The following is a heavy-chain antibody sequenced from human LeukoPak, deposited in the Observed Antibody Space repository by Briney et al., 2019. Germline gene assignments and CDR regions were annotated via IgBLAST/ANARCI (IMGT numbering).Heavy chain of an antibody. CDR1: GFTFSSYA. V-gene: IGHV3-23*01. D-gene: IGHD4-17*01. CDR3: ARDHRGDRY. CDR2: ISGSGGST. J-gene: IGHJ4*02. Sequence: GGSLRLSCAASGFTFSSYAMSWVRQAPGKGLEWVSAISGSGGSTYYADSVKGRFTTSRDNAKNSLYLQMNSLRAEDTAVYYCARDHRGDRYWGQGTLVTVSS.